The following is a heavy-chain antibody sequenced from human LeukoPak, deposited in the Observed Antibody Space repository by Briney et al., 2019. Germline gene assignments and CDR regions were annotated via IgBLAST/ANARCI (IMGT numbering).Heavy chain of an antibody. Sequence: SETLSLTCAASGGSISSGGYSWSWIRQPPGKGLEWIGYIYHSGSTYYNPSLKSRVTISVDRSKNQFSLKLSSVTAADTAVYYCAREADMYGMDVWGQGTTVTVSS. V-gene: IGHV4-30-2*01. CDR1: GGSISSGGYS. D-gene: IGHD2-15*01. CDR2: IYHSGST. CDR3: AREADMYGMDV. J-gene: IGHJ6*02.